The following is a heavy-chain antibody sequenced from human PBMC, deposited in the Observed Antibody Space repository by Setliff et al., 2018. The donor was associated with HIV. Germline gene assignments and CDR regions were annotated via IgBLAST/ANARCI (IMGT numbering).Heavy chain of an antibody. CDR1: GYSFTGYY. CDR3: ARDEVIEVAGDFDN. J-gene: IGHJ4*02. V-gene: IGHV1-2*06. Sequence: VSCKASGYSFTGYYMHWVRQAPGQGLEWMGRINPNSGGTNYAQKFQGRVTMTRDTSISTAYMELSRLRSDDTAVYYCARDEVIEVAGDFDNWGQGTLVTVSS. D-gene: IGHD6-19*01. CDR2: INPNSGGT.